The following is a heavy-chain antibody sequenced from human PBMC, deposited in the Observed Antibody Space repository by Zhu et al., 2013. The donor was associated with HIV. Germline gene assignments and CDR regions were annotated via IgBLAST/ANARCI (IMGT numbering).Heavy chain of an antibody. CDR2: ISAYNGNT. J-gene: IGHJ6*02. CDR1: GYTFTSYG. V-gene: IGHV1-18*01. Sequence: QVQLVQSGAEVKKPGASVKVSCKASGYTFTSYGISWVRQAPGQGLEWMGWISAYNGNTNYAQKLQGRVTMTTDTSTSTAYMELRSLRSDDTAVYYCASVPAVYYYYYGMDVWGRRTDVTVSS. CDR3: ASVPAVYYYYYGMDV. D-gene: IGHD2-2*01.